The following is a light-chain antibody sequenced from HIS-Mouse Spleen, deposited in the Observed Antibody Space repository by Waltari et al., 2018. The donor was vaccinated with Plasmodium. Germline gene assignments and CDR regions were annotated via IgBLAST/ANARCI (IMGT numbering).Light chain of an antibody. V-gene: IGKV3-15*01. Sequence: EIVMTQSPATLSVSPGARATLSCRASQSVSSNLAWYQQKPGQAPRRRIYGASTRATGIPARFSGSGSGTEFTLTISSLQSEDFAVYYCQQYNNWSFTFGPGTKVDIK. CDR2: GAS. J-gene: IGKJ3*01. CDR1: QSVSSN. CDR3: QQYNNWSFT.